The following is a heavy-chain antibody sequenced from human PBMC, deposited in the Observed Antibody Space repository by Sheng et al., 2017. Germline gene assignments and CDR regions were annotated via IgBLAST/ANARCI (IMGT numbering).Heavy chain of an antibody. CDR3: ARDPLGMDSSGYYLSDWYFDL. J-gene: IGHJ2*01. V-gene: IGHV3-33*01. CDR2: IWYDGSNK. CDR1: GFTFSSYG. D-gene: IGHD3-22*01. Sequence: QVQLVESGEAWSSLGGPLRLSCAASGFTFSSYGMHWVRQAPGKGLEWVAVIWYDGSNKYYADSVKGRFTISRDNSKNTLYLQMNSLRAEDTAVYYCARDPLGMDSSGYYLSDWYFDLWGRGTLVTVSS.